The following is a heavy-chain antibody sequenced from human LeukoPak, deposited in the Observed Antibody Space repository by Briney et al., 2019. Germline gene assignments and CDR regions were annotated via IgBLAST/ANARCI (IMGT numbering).Heavy chain of an antibody. Sequence: SETLSLTCTVSGGSISSGSYYWGWIRQPPGQGLEWLGTVFYCGTTYYTPSLKTRVAISVDPYKNQFSLGLSSVTAADTAVYYCARLDSGDYFFDYWGQGTLVTVSS. J-gene: IGHJ4*02. CDR1: GGSISSGSYY. CDR3: ARLDSGDYFFDY. V-gene: IGHV4-39*01. D-gene: IGHD4-17*01. CDR2: VFYCGTT.